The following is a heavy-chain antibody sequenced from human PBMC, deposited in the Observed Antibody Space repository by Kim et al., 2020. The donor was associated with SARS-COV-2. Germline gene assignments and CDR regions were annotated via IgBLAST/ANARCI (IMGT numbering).Heavy chain of an antibody. V-gene: IGHV1-2*02. CDR2: INPKNGGT. Sequence: ASVKVSCKASGYTFTDTYMHWVRQAPGQGPEWMGWINPKNGGTNSAQKFQGRVTMTRDTSINTVYLELSRLKSDDMAVYYCARGQPPLTTVAIDYWGQGTLVTVSS. CDR3: ARGQPPLTTVAIDY. D-gene: IGHD4-17*01. J-gene: IGHJ4*02. CDR1: GYTFTDTY.